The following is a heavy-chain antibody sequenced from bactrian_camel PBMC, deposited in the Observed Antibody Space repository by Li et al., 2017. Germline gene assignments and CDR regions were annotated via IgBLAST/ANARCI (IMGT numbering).Heavy chain of an antibody. Sequence: HVQLVESGGGSVQAGGSLRLSCTASGFTYSRDCMAWFRQAPGKGRESIASIYTQGGDIYYHESVKGRFTISRDNGNDTVYLQMNSLKPEDTAMYYCAADRGGSRDCSVRFEVDAWGQGTQVTVS. CDR2: IYTQGGDI. D-gene: IGHD2*01. CDR1: GFTYSRDC. J-gene: IGHJ6*01. V-gene: IGHV3S1*01. CDR3: AADRGGSRDCSVRFEVDA.